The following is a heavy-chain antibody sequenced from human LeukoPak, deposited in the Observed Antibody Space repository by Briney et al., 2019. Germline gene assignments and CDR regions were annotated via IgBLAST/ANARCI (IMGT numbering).Heavy chain of an antibody. Sequence: GESLKISCRGSGYSFTTYWIGWVRQMPGKGLEWMGIIYPGDSDTRYSPSFQGQVTISADKSISTAYLQWSSLKASDTAMYYCARRAYSNYDWFDPWAQGTLVTVSS. J-gene: IGHJ5*02. D-gene: IGHD4-11*01. CDR2: IYPGDSDT. V-gene: IGHV5-51*01. CDR1: GYSFTTYW. CDR3: ARRAYSNYDWFDP.